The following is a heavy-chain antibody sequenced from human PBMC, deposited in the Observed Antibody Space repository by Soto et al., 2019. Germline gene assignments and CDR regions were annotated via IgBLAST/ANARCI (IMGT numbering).Heavy chain of an antibody. V-gene: IGHV3-33*01. J-gene: IGHJ6*02. CDR2: IWHDGSNK. CDR1: GFTFRSYG. D-gene: IGHD6-6*01. Sequence: PGGSPRLSFAASGFTFRSYGMHWGRQAPGKGLEGVAVIWHDGSNKYYADSVKGRFTISRDNSKNTLYLQMNSLRAEDTAVYYCAREYSSSSGRGYGMDVWGQGTTVTVSS. CDR3: AREYSSSSGRGYGMDV.